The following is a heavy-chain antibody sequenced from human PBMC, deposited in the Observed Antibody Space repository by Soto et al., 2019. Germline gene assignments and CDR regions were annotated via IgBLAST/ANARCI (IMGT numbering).Heavy chain of an antibody. D-gene: IGHD1-1*01. CDR3: ARPSSGTTTKDAFDI. CDR1: GYSFTSYW. J-gene: IGHJ3*02. Sequence: GESLKISCKGSGYSFTSYWIGWVRQMPGKGLEWMGIIYPGDSDTRYSPSFQGQVTISADKSISTAYLQWSSLKASDTAMYYCARPSSGTTTKDAFDIWGQGTMVTVSS. CDR2: IYPGDSDT. V-gene: IGHV5-51*01.